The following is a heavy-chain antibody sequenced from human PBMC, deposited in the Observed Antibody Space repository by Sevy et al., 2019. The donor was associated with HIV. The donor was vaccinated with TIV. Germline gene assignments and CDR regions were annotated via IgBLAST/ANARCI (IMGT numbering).Heavy chain of an antibody. D-gene: IGHD3-10*01. Sequence: GGSLRLSCAASGFTFNYHFMNWVRQVPGKGLEWVSYISSDSSYINYSDSVKGRFTISRDNAKNLVVLEMNNLRPEDTAVYFCARGDYYGSLYYFDYWGQGTLVTISS. J-gene: IGHJ4*02. CDR1: GFTFNYHF. V-gene: IGHV3-21*01. CDR3: ARGDYYGSLYYFDY. CDR2: ISSDSSYI.